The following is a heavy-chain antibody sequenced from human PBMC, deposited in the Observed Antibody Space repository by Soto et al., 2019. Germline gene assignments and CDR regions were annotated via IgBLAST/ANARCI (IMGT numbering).Heavy chain of an antibody. D-gene: IGHD2-2*01. CDR3: ARTYCISSSCYDLFDY. J-gene: IGHJ4*02. CDR1: GGSIGGFG. CDR2: IHHSGST. Sequence: PSETMCVTCSVAGGSIGGFGGSWIRQNPGKGLEWIGYIHHSGSTNYNPSLKSRVTISLDTSKNQFSLKLSSVTAADTAVYYCARTYCISSSCYDLFDYWGQGTLVTGSS. V-gene: IGHV4-59*01.